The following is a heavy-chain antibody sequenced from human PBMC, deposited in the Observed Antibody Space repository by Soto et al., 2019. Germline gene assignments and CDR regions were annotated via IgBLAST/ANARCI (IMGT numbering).Heavy chain of an antibody. CDR3: ALIKDCSRTDCYLASFDP. CDR2: LFSNDDK. Sequence: QVTLKESGPVLVKPTETLTLTCTVSGLSLSSGRLGVSWIHQPPGKALEWLAHLFSNDDKSYSTSLRSRLTISKDTSRGQVVLTMTNMDPMDSATYYCALIKDCSRTDCYLASFDPWGQGTLVTVSS. V-gene: IGHV2-26*01. CDR1: GLSLSSGRLG. J-gene: IGHJ5*02. D-gene: IGHD2-2*01.